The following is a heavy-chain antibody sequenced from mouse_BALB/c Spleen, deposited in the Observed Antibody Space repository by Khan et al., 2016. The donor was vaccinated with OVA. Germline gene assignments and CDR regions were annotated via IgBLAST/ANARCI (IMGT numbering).Heavy chain of an antibody. V-gene: IGHV2-6-4*01. D-gene: IGHD2-14*01. CDR2: IWGGGGT. CDR3: ARAYYRYDCYYAMDY. Sequence: VQLQESGPGLVAPSQSLSITCTVSGFSLSRYNIHWVRQPPGKGLEWLGMIWGGGGTDYNSTLKSRLNISKDNSKSQVFLKMNSLQTDDTAMYYCARAYYRYDCYYAMDYWGQGTSVTVSS. CDR1: GFSLSRYN. J-gene: IGHJ4*01.